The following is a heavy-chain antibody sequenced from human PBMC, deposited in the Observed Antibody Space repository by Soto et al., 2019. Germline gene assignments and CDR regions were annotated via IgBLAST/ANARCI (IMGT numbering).Heavy chain of an antibody. Sequence: QDQLVQSGVEVKKPGASVKVSCKASGYSFTNYGITWVRQAPGQGFEWMGWISAYNGNTNYAQKYQGRGTMPTDGSTSTAYLELRSLRSDDTAVYYCARDRGVAPPVAGNTHYYYYMDVWGKGTTVTVSS. CDR3: ARDRGVAPPVAGNTHYYYYMDV. D-gene: IGHD6-19*01. V-gene: IGHV1-18*01. CDR1: GYSFTNYG. J-gene: IGHJ6*03. CDR2: ISAYNGNT.